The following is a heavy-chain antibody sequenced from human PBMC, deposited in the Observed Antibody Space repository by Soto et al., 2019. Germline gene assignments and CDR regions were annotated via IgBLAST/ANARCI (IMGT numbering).Heavy chain of an antibody. CDR3: ARGYSSPIPFDP. D-gene: IGHD6-6*01. CDR1: GGTFSSYA. CDR2: IIPIFGTA. Sequence: SVKVSCKASGGTFSSYAISWVRQAPGQGLEWMGGIIPIFGTANYAQKFQGRVTITADESTSTAYMELSSLRSEDTAVYYCARGYSSPIPFDPWGQGTLVTLAS. V-gene: IGHV1-69*01. J-gene: IGHJ5*02.